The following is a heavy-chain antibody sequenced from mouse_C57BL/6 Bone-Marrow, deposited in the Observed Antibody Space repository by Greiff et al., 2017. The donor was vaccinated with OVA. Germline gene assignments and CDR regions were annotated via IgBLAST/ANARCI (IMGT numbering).Heavy chain of an antibody. D-gene: IGHD1-1*01. CDR3: ARLAVAPYYFDY. CDR1: GYTFTDYY. Sequence: EVQLQQSGPVLVKPGASVKMSCKASGYTFTDYYMNWVKQSHGKSLEWIGVINPYNGGTSYNQKFKGKATLTVDKSSSTAYMELNSLTSEYSAVYYCARLAVAPYYFDYWGQGTTLTVSS. J-gene: IGHJ2*01. CDR2: INPYNGGT. V-gene: IGHV1-19*01.